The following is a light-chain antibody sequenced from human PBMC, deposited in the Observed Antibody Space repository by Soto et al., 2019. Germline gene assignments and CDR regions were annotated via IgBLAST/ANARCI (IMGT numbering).Light chain of an antibody. CDR2: WAS. CDR3: QQYYSPPYT. Sequence: DIVMTQSPDSLVVSLGERATINCKSSQSVLYSSNNKNYLGWYQQKPGQTPKLLIYWASTRDSGVPDRFSGSGSGTDSTLTISSLQAEDVAVYYCQQYYSPPYTFGQGTRLEIK. V-gene: IGKV4-1*01. J-gene: IGKJ2*01. CDR1: QSVLYSSNNKNY.